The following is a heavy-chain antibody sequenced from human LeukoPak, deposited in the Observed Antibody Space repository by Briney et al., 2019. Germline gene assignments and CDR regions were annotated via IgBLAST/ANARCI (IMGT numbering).Heavy chain of an antibody. CDR2: IYPGDSDT. CDR1: GYSFNTYW. Sequence: GASLKISCKGAGYSFNTYWIAWGRQMPGKGLEWMGIIYPGDSDTSYSPSFQGQVTISADESISTAYLHWSSLKASDTAMYYCARQADYNVLTGYFKGHLDYWGQGTLVTVSS. J-gene: IGHJ4*02. CDR3: ARQADYNVLTGYFKGHLDY. V-gene: IGHV5-51*01. D-gene: IGHD3-9*01.